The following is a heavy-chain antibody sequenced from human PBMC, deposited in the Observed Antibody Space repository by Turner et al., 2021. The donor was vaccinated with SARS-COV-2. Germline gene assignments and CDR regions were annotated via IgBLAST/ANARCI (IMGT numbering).Heavy chain of an antibody. Sequence: QVQLVQSGAEAKKPGASVKISCSTSGYNFSNYYIHWVRQAPGRGREWMGIFNRSGGGTSYEQNCQGRLTMNRDTSTSTVYMELSSLGSEDTAVYYCARDPRVPAVTKVNDDFDIWGQGTMVTVSS. D-gene: IGHD4-4*01. V-gene: IGHV1-46*01. CDR3: ARDPRVPAVTKVNDDFDI. CDR2: FNRSGGGT. CDR1: GYNFSNYY. J-gene: IGHJ3*02.